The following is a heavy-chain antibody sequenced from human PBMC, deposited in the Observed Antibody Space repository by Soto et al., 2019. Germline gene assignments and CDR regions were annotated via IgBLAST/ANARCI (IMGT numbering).Heavy chain of an antibody. D-gene: IGHD3-3*01. V-gene: IGHV3-30-3*01. CDR3: VREVGMGGCDV. CDR1: GFSFSSYT. Sequence: QVRLVESGGGVVQPGRSLRLSCATSGFSFSSYTLHWVRRAPGQGLVEWVAVMSYDGVTTYYSKSVKGRFTISRDNSRNTLYLQMNSLRDEDTAVYVCVREVGMGGCDVWGQGTMVIVS. CDR2: MSYDGVTT. J-gene: IGHJ3*01.